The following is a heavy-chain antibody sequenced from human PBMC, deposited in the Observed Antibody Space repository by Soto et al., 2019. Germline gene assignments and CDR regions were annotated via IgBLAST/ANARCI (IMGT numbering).Heavy chain of an antibody. D-gene: IGHD3-10*01. Sequence: QLQLQESGPGLVKPSETLSLTCTVSGGSISSSSYYWGWIRQPPGKGLEWIGRIYYSGSTYYNPSLKSRVTIPVDTSKHQFSLKLSAVTAADTAVYYCATLWGQDWGQGTLVTVSS. CDR1: GGSISSSSYY. CDR2: IYYSGST. J-gene: IGHJ4*02. V-gene: IGHV4-39*01. CDR3: ATLWGQD.